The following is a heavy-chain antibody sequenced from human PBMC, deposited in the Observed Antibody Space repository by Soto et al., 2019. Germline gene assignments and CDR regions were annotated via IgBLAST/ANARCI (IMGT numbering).Heavy chain of an antibody. D-gene: IGHD5-12*01. J-gene: IGHJ4*02. Sequence: PGGSLRLSCAASGFTFSTYAMSWVRQAPGKGLEWVSGISGTGGTTYYAGSVKGRFTISRDTSKSTLYLQMNSLRGEDTAVYYCAKFPEYSVYDGSYFDYWGQGTLVTVSS. V-gene: IGHV3-23*01. CDR3: AKFPEYSVYDGSYFDY. CDR1: GFTFSTYA. CDR2: ISGTGGTT.